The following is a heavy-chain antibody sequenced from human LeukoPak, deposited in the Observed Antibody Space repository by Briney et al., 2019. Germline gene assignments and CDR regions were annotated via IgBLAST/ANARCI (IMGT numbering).Heavy chain of an antibody. CDR1: GYTLTELS. D-gene: IGHD1-26*01. CDR2: FDPEDGET. Sequence: ASVKVSFKVSGYTLTELSMHWVRLAPRKGLEWVGGFDPEDGETIYAQKFQGRVTMTEDTSTDTAYMELSSLRSEDTAVYYCATNTEWELLPYYYYMDVWGKGTTVTVSS. CDR3: ATNTEWELLPYYYYMDV. V-gene: IGHV1-24*01. J-gene: IGHJ6*03.